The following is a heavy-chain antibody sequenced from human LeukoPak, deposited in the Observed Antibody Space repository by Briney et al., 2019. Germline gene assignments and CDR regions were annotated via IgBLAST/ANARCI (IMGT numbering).Heavy chain of an antibody. CDR2: IGLSGSPL. V-gene: IGHV3-11*04. J-gene: IGHJ4*01. CDR1: GFPFTRFY. CDR3: ARKDFSSGSFSY. Sequence: GSLRLSCAVSGFPFTRFYMSWIRQAPGKGLEWISYIGLSGSPLDYADSVRGRFTISRDNAKNSLYLELNSLRAEDTAVYYCARKDFSSGSFSYWGKGTLVTVSS. D-gene: IGHD3-22*01.